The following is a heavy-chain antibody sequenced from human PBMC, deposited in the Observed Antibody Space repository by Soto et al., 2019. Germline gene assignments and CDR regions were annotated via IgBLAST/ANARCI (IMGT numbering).Heavy chain of an antibody. V-gene: IGHV3-21*06. Sequence: PGGSLRLSCAASGFNFGDYSMNWVRQAPGKGLDWVASISSRDTFIQYGDSVRGRFTISRDNARSTLYLHLNDVRADDTAVYYCARGENDTTSYYWLHWGRGTLVTVSS. J-gene: IGHJ4*02. CDR3: ARGENDTTSYYWLH. CDR1: GFNFGDYS. CDR2: ISSRDTFI. D-gene: IGHD3-22*01.